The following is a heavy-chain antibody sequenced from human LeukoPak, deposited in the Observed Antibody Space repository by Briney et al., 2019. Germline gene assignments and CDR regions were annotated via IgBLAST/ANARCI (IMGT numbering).Heavy chain of an antibody. D-gene: IGHD3-10*01. CDR1: GFTFSTYW. Sequence: GGSLRLSCAASGFTFSTYWMYWVRQAPGKGLVWVSRIKSDGSGTSYADSVKGRFTISSDSAKNTLYLQMNSLRAEDTAVYYCAKRPRGNYLDPFDYWGQGTLVTVSS. CDR3: AKRPRGNYLDPFDY. CDR2: IKSDGSGT. V-gene: IGHV3-74*01. J-gene: IGHJ4*02.